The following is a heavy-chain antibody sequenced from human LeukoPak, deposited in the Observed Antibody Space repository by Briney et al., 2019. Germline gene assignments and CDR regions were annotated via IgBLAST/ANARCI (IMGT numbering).Heavy chain of an antibody. D-gene: IGHD3-16*02. Sequence: SETLSLTCTVSGGSISSYYWSWIRQPPGKGLEWIGEINHSGSTNYNPSLKSRVTISVDTSKNQFSLKLSSVTAADTAVYYCARVSSVWGSYRYSDYFDYWGQGTLVTVSS. CDR2: INHSGST. CDR1: GGSISSYY. J-gene: IGHJ4*02. V-gene: IGHV4-34*01. CDR3: ARVSSVWGSYRYSDYFDY.